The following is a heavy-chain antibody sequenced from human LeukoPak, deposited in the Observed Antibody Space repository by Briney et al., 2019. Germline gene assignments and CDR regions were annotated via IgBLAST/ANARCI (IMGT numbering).Heavy chain of an antibody. J-gene: IGHJ4*02. V-gene: IGHV1-46*01. CDR3: ARDPYYGSDAPASSFDY. CDR1: GYTFTSYY. CDR2: INPSGGST. Sequence: ASVKVSCKASGYTFTSYYMHWVRQAPGQGLEWMGIINPSGGSTSYAQKFQGRATMTRDTSTSTVYIELSSLRSEDTAVYYCARDPYYGSDAPASSFDYWGQGTLVTVSS. D-gene: IGHD3-10*01.